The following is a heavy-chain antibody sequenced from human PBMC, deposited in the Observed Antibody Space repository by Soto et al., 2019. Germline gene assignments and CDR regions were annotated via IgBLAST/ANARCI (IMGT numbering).Heavy chain of an antibody. CDR2: ISAYDDKR. V-gene: IGHV1-18*01. J-gene: IGHJ4*02. D-gene: IGHD6-19*01. CDR3: ARDRLIAVTGLLRN. Sequence: QVQLVQSGAEVKKPGASVKVSCKTSGYPFTSYGINWVRQAPGQGPEWMGWISAYDDKRIYSQKFQGRVTLTADTSTTTAYMELRGLRFDDTAVYYCARDRLIAVTGLLRNWGQGTLVTVSS. CDR1: GYPFTSYG.